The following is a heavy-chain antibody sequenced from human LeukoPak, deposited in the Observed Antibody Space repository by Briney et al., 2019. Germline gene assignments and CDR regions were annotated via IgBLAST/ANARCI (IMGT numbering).Heavy chain of an antibody. Sequence: PSETLSLTCTVSGGSISSYYWSWIRQPPGKGLEWIGYVYYSGSTNYNPSLKSRVTISVDTSKNQFSLKLSSVTAADTAVYYCARKGGGYDFWSGYSNYYYYYMDVWGKGTTVTVSS. D-gene: IGHD3-3*01. J-gene: IGHJ6*03. CDR2: VYYSGST. CDR1: GGSISSYY. V-gene: IGHV4-59*01. CDR3: ARKGGGYDFWSGYSNYYYYYMDV.